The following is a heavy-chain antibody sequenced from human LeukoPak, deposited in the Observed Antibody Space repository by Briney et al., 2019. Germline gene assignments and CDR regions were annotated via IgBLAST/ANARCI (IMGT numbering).Heavy chain of an antibody. CDR1: GYTFTSYY. Sequence: ASVKVSCKASGYTFTSYYMHWVRQAPGQGLEWMGIINPSGGSTSYAQKFQGRVTMTRDMSTSTVYMELSSLRSEDTAVYYCARDGVSAASTAGPNWFDPWGQGILVTVSS. CDR2: INPSGGST. CDR3: ARDGVSAASTAGPNWFDP. D-gene: IGHD2-2*01. J-gene: IGHJ5*02. V-gene: IGHV1-46*01.